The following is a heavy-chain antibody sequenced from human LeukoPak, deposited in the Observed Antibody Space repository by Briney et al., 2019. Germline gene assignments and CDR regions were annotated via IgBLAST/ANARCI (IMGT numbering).Heavy chain of an antibody. V-gene: IGHV3-30*19. Sequence: GGSLRLSCAASGFTFSSYGMHWVRQAPGKGLEWVAVISYDGSNKYYADSVKGRFTISRDNSKNTLYLQMNSLRAEDTAVYYCAKDRSSSTLGEYSFDYWGQGTLVTVSS. J-gene: IGHJ4*02. D-gene: IGHD2-2*01. CDR1: GFTFSSYG. CDR3: AKDRSSSTLGEYSFDY. CDR2: ISYDGSNK.